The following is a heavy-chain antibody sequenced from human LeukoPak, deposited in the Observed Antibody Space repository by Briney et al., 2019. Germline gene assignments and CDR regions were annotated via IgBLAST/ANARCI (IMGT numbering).Heavy chain of an antibody. CDR3: AREINWGPQRGFDY. CDR2: IYYSGSY. Sequence: SQTLSLTCSVSGGSISSGGYYWSWIRQHPGKGLEWIGYIYYSGSYYYIPSIKSRVTIPGDTSMNQFSLMLSSVPAADTAVYYCAREINWGPQRGFDYWGQGTLVTVSS. D-gene: IGHD7-27*01. J-gene: IGHJ4*02. V-gene: IGHV4-31*03. CDR1: GGSISSGGYY.